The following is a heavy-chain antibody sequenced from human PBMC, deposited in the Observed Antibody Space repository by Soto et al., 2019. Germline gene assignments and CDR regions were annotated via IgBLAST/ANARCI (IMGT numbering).Heavy chain of an antibody. Sequence: EVQLLESGGGLVQPGGSLRLSCAASGCTLSSYAMSWVRQAPGKGLEWVSAISGSGGSTYYADSVKGRFTISRDNSKNTLYLQMNRLRAEDTAVYYCAKEYDVVVVVAATGYWGQGTLVTVSS. J-gene: IGHJ4*02. V-gene: IGHV3-23*01. CDR2: ISGSGGST. CDR1: GCTLSSYA. D-gene: IGHD2-15*01. CDR3: AKEYDVVVVVAATGY.